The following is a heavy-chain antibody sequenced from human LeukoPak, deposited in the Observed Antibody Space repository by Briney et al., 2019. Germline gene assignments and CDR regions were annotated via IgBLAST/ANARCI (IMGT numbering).Heavy chain of an antibody. J-gene: IGHJ4*02. CDR3: AKDPIPYCSGGTCLSPGGTDC. CDR1: GFTFSSYA. CDR2: VSGSGGST. D-gene: IGHD2-15*01. Sequence: GGSLRLSCAASGFTFSSYAMSWVRQAPGKGLEWVSAVSGSGGSTYYADSVKGRFTISRDNSKNTLSLKMNSLRAEDTAVYYCAKDPIPYCSGGTCLSPGGTDCWGQGTLVTVSS. V-gene: IGHV3-23*01.